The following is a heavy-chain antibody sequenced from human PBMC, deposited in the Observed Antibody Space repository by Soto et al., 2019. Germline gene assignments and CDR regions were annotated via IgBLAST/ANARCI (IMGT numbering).Heavy chain of an antibody. J-gene: IGHJ6*02. CDR2: IYYSGST. Sequence: SETLSLTCTFSVVSISSGGYYCTWIRQHPWKGLEWIGYIYYSGSTYHNPSLKSRVTISVDTSKNQFSLKLSSVTAADTAVYYCARDKYYYGSGQDGMAVGAQGTTVTVSS. V-gene: IGHV4-31*03. CDR3: ARDKYYYGSGQDGMAV. CDR1: VVSISSGGYY. D-gene: IGHD3-10*01.